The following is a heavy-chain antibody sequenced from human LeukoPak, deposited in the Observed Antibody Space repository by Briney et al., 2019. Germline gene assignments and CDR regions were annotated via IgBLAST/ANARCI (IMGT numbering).Heavy chain of an antibody. CDR2: ISGSVGTT. CDR3: AKDRVAGLDAFDI. D-gene: IGHD6-19*01. V-gene: IGHV3-23*01. J-gene: IGHJ3*02. Sequence: GGSLRLSCAASGFTFSSYAMSWVRQAPGKGLEWVSAISGSVGTTYYADSVKGRFTISRDNSKNTLYLQMNSLRAEDTAVYYCAKDRVAGLDAFDIWGHGTMVTVSS. CDR1: GFTFSSYA.